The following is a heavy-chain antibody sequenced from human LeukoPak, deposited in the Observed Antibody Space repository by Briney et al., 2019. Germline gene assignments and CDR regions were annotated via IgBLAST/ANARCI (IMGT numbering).Heavy chain of an antibody. V-gene: IGHV1-46*01. CDR3: ARDLQMNYYDSSGYYYHDAFDI. CDR2: INPSGGST. J-gene: IGHJ3*02. D-gene: IGHD3-22*01. CDR1: RYTFTSYY. Sequence: ASLKVSCKASRYTFTSYYMHWVRQAPLQGLEWMGIINPSGGSTSYAQKFQGRVTMTRDTPTSTVYMELSSLRSEDTAVYYCARDLQMNYYDSSGYYYHDAFDIWGQGTMVTVSS.